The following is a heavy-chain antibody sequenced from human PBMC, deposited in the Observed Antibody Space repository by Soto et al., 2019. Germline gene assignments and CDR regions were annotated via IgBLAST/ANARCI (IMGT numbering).Heavy chain of an antibody. Sequence: SVTVCCKASVYTFTSSGISWVRQAPGQGLEWMGWISAYNGNTNYAQKLQGRVTMTTDTSTSTAYMELRSLRSDDTAVYYCARDYYYDSSGYYPHYWGQGTLVTVSS. D-gene: IGHD3-22*01. CDR1: VYTFTSSG. J-gene: IGHJ4*02. CDR2: ISAYNGNT. V-gene: IGHV1-18*01. CDR3: ARDYYYDSSGYYPHY.